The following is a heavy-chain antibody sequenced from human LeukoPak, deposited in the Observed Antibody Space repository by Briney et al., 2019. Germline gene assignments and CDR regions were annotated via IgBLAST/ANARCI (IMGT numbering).Heavy chain of an antibody. V-gene: IGHV4-34*01. Sequence: SETLSLTCAVYGGSFSGYYWSWIRQPPGKGLEWIGEINHSGSTNYNPSLKSRVTISVVTSKNQFSLKLSSVTAADTAVYYCARGHYSSSWFDYWGQGTLVTVSS. J-gene: IGHJ4*02. CDR2: INHSGST. CDR1: GGSFSGYY. D-gene: IGHD6-13*01. CDR3: ARGHYSSSWFDY.